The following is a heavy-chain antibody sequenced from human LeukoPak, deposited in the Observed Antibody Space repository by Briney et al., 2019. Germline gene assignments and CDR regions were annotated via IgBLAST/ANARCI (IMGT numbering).Heavy chain of an antibody. D-gene: IGHD3-10*01. CDR2: ISGSGGST. J-gene: IGHJ3*02. V-gene: IGHV3-23*01. Sequence: PGGSLRLSCAASGFTFSSFAMSWVSQAPGKWLEWDSFISGSGGSTYYADSVKGRFTISRDNSENTLFLQMNSLRAEDTAVYFCARRGILRGTFDIWGQGTMVTVSS. CDR1: GFTFSSFA. CDR3: ARRGILRGTFDI.